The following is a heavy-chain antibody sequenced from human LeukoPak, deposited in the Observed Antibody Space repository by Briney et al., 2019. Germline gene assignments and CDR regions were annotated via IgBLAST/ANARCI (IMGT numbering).Heavy chain of an antibody. CDR1: GFAFSSYA. CDR3: AKAAVAGTTSRCYFDY. CDR2: ISADGSNT. V-gene: IGHV3-23*01. D-gene: IGHD6-19*01. Sequence: SGGSLRLSCAASGFAFSSYAMTWDRQAPGKGLEWVSTISADGSNTYYADSVKGRFTISRDKSRNTLSLQMNILRAEDTAVYYCAKAAVAGTTSRCYFDYWGQGTLVTVSS. J-gene: IGHJ4*02.